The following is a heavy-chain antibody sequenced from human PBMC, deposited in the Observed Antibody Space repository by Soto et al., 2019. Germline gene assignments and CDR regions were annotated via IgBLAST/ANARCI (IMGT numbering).Heavy chain of an antibody. CDR2: ISSSSSTI. CDR1: GFTFSSYS. CDR3: ARVGTVLDY. D-gene: IGHD4-17*01. V-gene: IGHV3-48*01. Sequence: EVQMVESGGGLVQPGGSLRLSCAASGFTFSSYSMNWVRQAPGKGLEWVSYISSSSSTIYYADSVKGRFTISRDNAKNSLYLQMNSLRAEDTAVYYCARVGTVLDYWGQGTLVTVSS. J-gene: IGHJ4*02.